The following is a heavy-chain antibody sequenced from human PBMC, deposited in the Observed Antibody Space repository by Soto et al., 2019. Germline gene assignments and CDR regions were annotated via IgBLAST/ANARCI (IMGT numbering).Heavy chain of an antibody. D-gene: IGHD2-2*02. CDR2: IDPSDSYT. V-gene: IGHV5-10-1*01. J-gene: IGHJ6*02. CDR1: GYSFTSYW. CDR3: ARRIMGCSSTSCNNEDYYYYYGMDV. Sequence: GESLKISCKGSGYSFTSYWISWVRQMPGKGLEWMGRIDPSDSYTNYSPSFQGHVTISADKSISTAYLQWSSLKASDTAMYYCARRIMGCSSTSCNNEDYYYYYGMDVWGQGTTVTV.